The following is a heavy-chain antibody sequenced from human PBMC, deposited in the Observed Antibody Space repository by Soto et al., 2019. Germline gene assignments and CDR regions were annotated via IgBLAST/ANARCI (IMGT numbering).Heavy chain of an antibody. CDR1: GFTFSSYG. Sequence: QVQLVESGGGVVQPGRSLRLSCAASGFTFSSYGMHWVRQAPGKGLEWVAVIWYDGSNKYYADSMKGRFTISRDNSKNTRDLQVNSLGAEDTAVYYCARALGAYGMDVWGQGTTVTVSS. D-gene: IGHD3-16*01. V-gene: IGHV3-33*01. CDR3: ARALGAYGMDV. CDR2: IWYDGSNK. J-gene: IGHJ6*02.